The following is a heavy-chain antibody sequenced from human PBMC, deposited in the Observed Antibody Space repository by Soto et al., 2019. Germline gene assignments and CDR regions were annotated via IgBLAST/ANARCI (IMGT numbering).Heavy chain of an antibody. J-gene: IGHJ4*02. CDR2: INTDGSIT. CDR1: GLIFSNYK. V-gene: IGHV3-74*01. CDR3: ARDTDGLHY. Sequence: GRSRRLSCPASGLIFSNYKMHWVRQAPGKGLVWVSRINTDGSITDYADSVKGRFTVSRDNPKNTLYLQMNSLRAEDTAVYYCARDTDGLHYWGQGTLVTVSS.